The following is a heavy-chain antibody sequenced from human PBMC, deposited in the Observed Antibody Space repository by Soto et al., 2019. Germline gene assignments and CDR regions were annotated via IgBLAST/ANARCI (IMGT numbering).Heavy chain of an antibody. CDR3: ARMLSAWAFDY. D-gene: IGHD3-16*01. CDR2: IYYSGDS. V-gene: IGHV4-59*01. Sequence: QVQLQESGPGLVKPSETLSLTCTVSGGSISCNFWAWIRQPPGKGLEWIGYIYYSGDSNYSPSLKSRVTLSVHTSENQFSLKLSSVTAADTAVYYCARMLSAWAFDYWGQGTLVTVSA. CDR1: GGSISCNF. J-gene: IGHJ4*02.